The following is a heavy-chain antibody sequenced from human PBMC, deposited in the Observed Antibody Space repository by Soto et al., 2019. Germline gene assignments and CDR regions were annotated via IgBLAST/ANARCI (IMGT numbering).Heavy chain of an antibody. CDR1: GGSINNYY. CDR3: ARVRAGYSSSRYDY. V-gene: IGHV4-59*01. J-gene: IGHJ4*02. Sequence: QVQLQESGPGLVKPSETLSLTCTVSGGSINNYYWSWIRQPPGKGLEWVGYIYDSGSPTYNPSLKSRVTMSVDTSKNQFSLELNSVTAADTAVYYCARVRAGYSSSRYDYWGQGTLVTVSS. CDR2: IYDSGSP. D-gene: IGHD6-13*01.